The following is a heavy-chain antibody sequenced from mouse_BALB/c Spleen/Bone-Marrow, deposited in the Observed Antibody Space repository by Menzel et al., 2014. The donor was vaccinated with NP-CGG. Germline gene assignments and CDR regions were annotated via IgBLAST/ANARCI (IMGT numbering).Heavy chain of an antibody. J-gene: IGHJ4*01. Sequence: VQLQQSGAELVKPGASVKLSCMASGFTFTSHWIHWVKQRPGQGPEWIGEINPSNGRTNYNEKFKSKATLTEDKSSSTAYMQLSGLTSEDSAVYYCARDGNYRYAMDYWGQGTSVTVSS. CDR3: ARDGNYRYAMDY. CDR1: GFTFTSHW. V-gene: IGHV1S81*02. CDR2: INPSNGRT. D-gene: IGHD2-1*01.